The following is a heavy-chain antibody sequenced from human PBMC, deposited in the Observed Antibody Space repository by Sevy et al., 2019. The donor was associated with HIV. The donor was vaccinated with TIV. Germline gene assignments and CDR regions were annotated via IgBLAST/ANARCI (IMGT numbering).Heavy chain of an antibody. D-gene: IGHD3-16*01. J-gene: IGHJ4*02. CDR1: GFSFTAHA. Sequence: GGSLRLSCAASGFSFTAHAIHWVRQAPGTGLEWLAVITNDGINKFYADSVKGRFTVSRDNSRNTLSLQMDSLSTEDTAIYYCAKAGDLGPFDFWGLGTRVTVSS. CDR2: ITNDGINK. CDR3: AKAGDLGPFDF. V-gene: IGHV3-30*18.